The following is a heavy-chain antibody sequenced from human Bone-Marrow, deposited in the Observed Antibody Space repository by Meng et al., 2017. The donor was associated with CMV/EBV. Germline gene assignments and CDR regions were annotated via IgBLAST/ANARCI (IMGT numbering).Heavy chain of an antibody. J-gene: IGHJ6*02. D-gene: IGHD2-2*01. CDR3: ARGSLYCSSTSCYFDYYYYYGMDV. CDR2: INHSGST. V-gene: IGHV4-34*01. Sequence: GSLRLSCAVYGGSFSGYYWSWIRQPPGKGLEWIGEINHSGSTNYNPSLKSRVTISVDTSKNQFSLKLSSVTAADTAVYYCARGSLYCSSTSCYFDYYYYYGMDVWGQGTTVTVSS. CDR1: GGSFSGYY.